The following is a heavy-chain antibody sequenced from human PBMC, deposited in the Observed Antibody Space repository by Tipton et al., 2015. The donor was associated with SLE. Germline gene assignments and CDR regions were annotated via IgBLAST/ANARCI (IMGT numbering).Heavy chain of an antibody. J-gene: IGHJ4*02. CDR2: LYAGGWII. Sequence: TLSLTCTVSGISISGSYWGWVRQPPGKRLESIGYLYAGGWIINYNPSLKGRVTISVDTSKNQFSLNLSSVTAADTAVYYCARDEYRYDTTGYHLLGHFDFWGQGTLVTVSS. V-gene: IGHV4-59*12. CDR1: GISISGSY. CDR3: ARDEYRYDTTGYHLLGHFDF. D-gene: IGHD3-22*01.